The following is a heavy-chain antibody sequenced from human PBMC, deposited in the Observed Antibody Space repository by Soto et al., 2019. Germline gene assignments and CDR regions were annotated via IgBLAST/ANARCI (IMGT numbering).Heavy chain of an antibody. D-gene: IGHD5-18*01. CDR3: ANHGSYGPTTHFDY. Sequence: GGSLRLSCAASGFTFSSYAMSWVRQAPGKGLEWVSAISGSGGSTYYADSVKGRFTISRDNSKNTLYLQMSSLRAEDTAVYYCANHGSYGPTTHFDYWGQGTLVTVSS. CDR2: ISGSGGST. V-gene: IGHV3-23*01. J-gene: IGHJ4*02. CDR1: GFTFSSYA.